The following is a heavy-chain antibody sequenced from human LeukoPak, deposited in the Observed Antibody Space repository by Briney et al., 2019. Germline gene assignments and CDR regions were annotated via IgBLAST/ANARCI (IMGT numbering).Heavy chain of an antibody. Sequence: GGSLRLSCAASGFTFSNFEMNWVRQAPGKGLEWVSYIDFTGSTIFYADSVKGRFTISRDNVKSSLYLQMNSLRAEDTALYYCARGFGLAYYYYSMDVWGKGTTVTISS. D-gene: IGHD3-3*01. CDR1: GFTFSNFE. CDR2: IDFTGSTI. J-gene: IGHJ6*03. CDR3: ARGFGLAYYYYSMDV. V-gene: IGHV3-48*03.